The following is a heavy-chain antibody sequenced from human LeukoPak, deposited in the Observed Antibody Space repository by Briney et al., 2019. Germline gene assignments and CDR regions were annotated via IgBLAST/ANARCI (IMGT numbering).Heavy chain of an antibody. CDR2: IITTGGVT. CDR1: GFTFNNYG. J-gene: IGHJ4*02. CDR3: ARGKVGAPATFDY. D-gene: IGHD1-26*01. Sequence: PGGSLRLSCTASGFTFNNYGMSWVRQAPGKGLEWVSSIITTGGVTDYADSVKGRFTISRDNAKNSLYLQMNSLRAEDTAVYYCARGKVGAPATFDYWGQGTLVTVSS. V-gene: IGHV3-21*01.